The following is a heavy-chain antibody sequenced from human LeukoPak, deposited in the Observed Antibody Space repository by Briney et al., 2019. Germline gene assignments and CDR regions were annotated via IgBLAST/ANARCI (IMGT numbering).Heavy chain of an antibody. V-gene: IGHV3-30-3*01. CDR1: GFTFSSYA. D-gene: IGHD6-19*01. Sequence: GSLRLSCAASGFTFSSYAMHWVRQAPGKGLEWVAVISYDGSNKYYADSVKGRFTISRDNSKNTLYLQMNSLRADDTAVYYCARVLYSSGSGVPARYYGMDVWGQGTTVTVSS. J-gene: IGHJ6*02. CDR2: ISYDGSNK. CDR3: ARVLYSSGSGVPARYYGMDV.